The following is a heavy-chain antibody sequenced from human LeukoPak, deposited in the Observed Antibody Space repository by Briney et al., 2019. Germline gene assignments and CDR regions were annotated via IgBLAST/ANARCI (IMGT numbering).Heavy chain of an antibody. D-gene: IGHD4-17*01. V-gene: IGHV4-4*09. J-gene: IGHJ4*01. CDR2: IYTSGST. CDR1: GGSISSYY. CDR3: PRILVPVTKGLVI. Sequence: ETLSLTCTVSGGSISSYYWSWIRQPPGKGLEWIGYIYTSGSTNYNPSLKSRLTISIDTSKNQFSLKLSSVTAADTAVYCCPRILVPVTKGLVIWAQGT.